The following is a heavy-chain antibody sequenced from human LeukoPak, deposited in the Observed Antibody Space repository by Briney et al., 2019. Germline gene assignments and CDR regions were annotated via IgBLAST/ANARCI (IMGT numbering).Heavy chain of an antibody. Sequence: SVKVSCKASGGTFSSYAVSWVRQAPGQGLEWMGGIIPIFGTANYAQKFQGRVTITADESTSTAYMELSSLRSEDTAVYYCARVEDDYGDYYFDYWGQGTLVTVSS. D-gene: IGHD4-17*01. V-gene: IGHV1-69*01. CDR1: GGTFSSYA. J-gene: IGHJ4*02. CDR2: IIPIFGTA. CDR3: ARVEDDYGDYYFDY.